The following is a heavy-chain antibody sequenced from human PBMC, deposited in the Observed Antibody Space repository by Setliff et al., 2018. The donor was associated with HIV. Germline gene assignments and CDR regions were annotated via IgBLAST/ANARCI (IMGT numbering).Heavy chain of an antibody. CDR3: ACSITVAAGRSHYYYAMDV. CDR2: IHPGDSNT. D-gene: IGHD1-20*01. J-gene: IGHJ6*02. V-gene: IGHV5-51*01. Sequence: GESLKISCKGSGYSFTSYWIGWVRQMPGKGLEWMGIIHPGDSNTRYRPSFQGQVTISAYKSISTAYLQWSSLKASDTAMYYCACSITVAAGRSHYYYAMDVWGQGTTVT. CDR1: GYSFTSYW.